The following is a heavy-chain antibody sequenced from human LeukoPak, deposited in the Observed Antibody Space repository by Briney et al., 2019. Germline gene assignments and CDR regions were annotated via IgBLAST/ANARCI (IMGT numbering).Heavy chain of an antibody. CDR3: ARDQGQWLATGAFDI. D-gene: IGHD6-19*01. J-gene: IGHJ3*02. Sequence: SETLSLTCTVSGGSISGYYRSWIRQFAGKGLGWIGRIYTSGSTNYNPSLKSRVTISVDTSKNQFSLKLSSVTAADTAVYYCARDQGQWLATGAFDIWGQGTMVTVSS. V-gene: IGHV4-4*07. CDR1: GGSISGYY. CDR2: IYTSGST.